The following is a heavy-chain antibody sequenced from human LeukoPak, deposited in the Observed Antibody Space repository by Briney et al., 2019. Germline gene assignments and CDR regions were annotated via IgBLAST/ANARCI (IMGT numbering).Heavy chain of an antibody. D-gene: IGHD3-3*01. V-gene: IGHV4-59*01. Sequence: SETLSLTCTVSGGSISSYYWSWLRQPPGKGLEWIGYIYYSGSTNYIPSLKSRVTISVDTSKNQFSLKLSSVTAADTAVYYCARSQGTRYDFWSGYPTHYFDYRGQGTLVTVSS. CDR3: ARSQGTRYDFWSGYPTHYFDY. CDR1: GGSISSYY. J-gene: IGHJ4*02. CDR2: IYYSGST.